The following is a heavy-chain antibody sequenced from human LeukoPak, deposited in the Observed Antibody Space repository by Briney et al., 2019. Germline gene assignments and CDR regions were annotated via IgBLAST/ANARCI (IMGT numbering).Heavy chain of an antibody. V-gene: IGHV4-31*03. CDR1: GGSISSGGYY. Sequence: PSETLSLTCTVSGGSISSGGYYWSWIRQHPGKGLEWIGYIYYSGSTYYNPSLKSRVTISVDTSKNQFSLKLSSVTAADTAVYYCARGGSSWDYYYYGMDVWGQGTTVTVSS. J-gene: IGHJ6*02. CDR3: ARGGSSWDYYYYGMDV. CDR2: IYYSGST. D-gene: IGHD6-13*01.